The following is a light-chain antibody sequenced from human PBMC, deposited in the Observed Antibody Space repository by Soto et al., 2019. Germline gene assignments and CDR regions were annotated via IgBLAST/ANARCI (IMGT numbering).Light chain of an antibody. CDR3: QQSYSAPLT. CDR2: AAS. J-gene: IGKJ4*01. Sequence: DFQMTQSPSSLSASVGDRITITCRASQSITNFLNWYQHKPGKAPKLLIYAASSLQRGVPSRFSGSGSGTDFTLTISSLQPEDFSTYYCQQSYSAPLTFGGGTRVDIK. V-gene: IGKV1-39*01. CDR1: QSITNF.